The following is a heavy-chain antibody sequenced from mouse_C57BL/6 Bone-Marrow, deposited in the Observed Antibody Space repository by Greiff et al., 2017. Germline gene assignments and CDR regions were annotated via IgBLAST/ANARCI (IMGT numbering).Heavy chain of an antibody. V-gene: IGHV5-4*03. CDR3: ARARLRYWYFDV. D-gene: IGHD2-4*01. CDR2: ISDGGSYT. Sequence: EVMLVESGGGLVKPGGSLKLSCAASGFTFSSYAMSWVRQTPEKRLEWVATISDGGSYTYYPDNVKGRFTISRDNAKNNLYRQMSHLKSEDTAMYYWARARLRYWYFDVWGTGTTVTVSS. J-gene: IGHJ1*03. CDR1: GFTFSSYA.